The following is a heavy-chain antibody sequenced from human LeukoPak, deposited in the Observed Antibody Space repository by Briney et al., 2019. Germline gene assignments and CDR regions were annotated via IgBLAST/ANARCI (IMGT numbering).Heavy chain of an antibody. CDR1: GFTFSSYE. J-gene: IGHJ2*01. V-gene: IGHV3-48*03. Sequence: SGGSLRLSCSASGFTFSSYEMNWVRQAAGKGLEWVSYISSSGTNIYYADSVKSRFTIARDNAKNSLYLQINSLRAENTAVYDCARLSYAVAAPGWYFDLWGRGTLVTVSS. CDR2: ISSSGTNI. D-gene: IGHD6-19*01. CDR3: ARLSYAVAAPGWYFDL.